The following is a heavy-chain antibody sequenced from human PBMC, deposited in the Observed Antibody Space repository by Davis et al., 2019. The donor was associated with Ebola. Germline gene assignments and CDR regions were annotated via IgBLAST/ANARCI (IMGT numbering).Heavy chain of an antibody. D-gene: IGHD3-22*01. CDR3: ARGQLVFWEYDSSGYPPDY. CDR2: INHSGST. Sequence: PSETLSLTCAVYGGSFSGYYWSWVRQPPGKGLEWIGEINHSGSTNYNPSLKSRVTISVDTSKNQFSLKLSSVTAADTAVYYCARGQLVFWEYDSSGYPPDYWGQGTLVTVSS. CDR1: GGSFSGYY. J-gene: IGHJ4*02. V-gene: IGHV4-34*01.